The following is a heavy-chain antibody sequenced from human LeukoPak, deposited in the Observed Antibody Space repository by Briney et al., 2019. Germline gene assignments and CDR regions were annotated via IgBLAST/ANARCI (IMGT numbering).Heavy chain of an antibody. CDR2: ISAYNGNT. CDR1: GGTFSSYA. CDR3: ARAPMITFGGVIAS. V-gene: IGHV1-18*01. Sequence: ASVKVSCKASGGTFSSYAISWVRQAPGQGLEWMGWISAYNGNTNYAQKLQGRVTMTTDTSTSTAYMELRSLRSDDAAVYYCARAPMITFGGVIASWGQGTLVTVSS. J-gene: IGHJ5*02. D-gene: IGHD3-16*02.